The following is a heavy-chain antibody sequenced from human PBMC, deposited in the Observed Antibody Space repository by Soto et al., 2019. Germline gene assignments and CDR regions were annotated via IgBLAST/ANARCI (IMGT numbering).Heavy chain of an antibody. J-gene: IGHJ4*02. D-gene: IGHD2-2*01. CDR2: ISGSGGST. CDR3: AKKIVVVPAALDY. CDR1: GCNFSNYW. V-gene: IGHV3-23*01. Sequence: GQSLRLSCAASGCNFSNYWMSWVRQTPGKGLEWVSAISGSGGSTYYADSVKGRFTISRDNSKNTLYLQMNSLRAEDTAVYYCAKKIVVVPAALDYWGQGNLVTVSS.